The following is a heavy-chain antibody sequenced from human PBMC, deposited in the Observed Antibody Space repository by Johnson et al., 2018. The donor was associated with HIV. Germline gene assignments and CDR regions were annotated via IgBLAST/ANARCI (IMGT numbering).Heavy chain of an antibody. CDR3: TRPDYYGSGTADVFDI. D-gene: IGHD3-10*01. CDR1: GFTFSSYA. V-gene: IGHV3-30-3*01. J-gene: IGHJ3*02. CDR2: ISYDGSNK. Sequence: QVQLVESGGGVVQPGRSLRLSCAASGFTFSSYAMHWVRQAPGKGLEWVAVISYDGSNKYYADSVKGRFTISRDNSKNTLYLQLNSLRAEDTAVYYCTRPDYYGSGTADVFDIWGQGTMVTVSS.